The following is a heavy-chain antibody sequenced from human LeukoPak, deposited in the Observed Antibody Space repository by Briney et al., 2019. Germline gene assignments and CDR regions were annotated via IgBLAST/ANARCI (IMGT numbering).Heavy chain of an antibody. J-gene: IGHJ3*02. CDR1: GFTFSSYS. Sequence: GGSLRLSCAASGFTFSSYSMNWVHQAPGKGLEWVSSISSSSSYIYYADSVKGRFTISRDNAKNSLYLQMNSLRAEDTAVYYCARVRIQLFDAFDIWGQGTMVTVSS. CDR2: ISSSSSYI. V-gene: IGHV3-21*01. CDR3: ARVRIQLFDAFDI. D-gene: IGHD5-18*01.